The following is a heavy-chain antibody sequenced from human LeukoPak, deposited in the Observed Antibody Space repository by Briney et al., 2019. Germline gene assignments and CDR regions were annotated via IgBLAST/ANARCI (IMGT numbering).Heavy chain of an antibody. V-gene: IGHV4-34*01. CDR3: ARHGLYYDYVWGSYRHWDY. D-gene: IGHD3-16*02. Sequence: SETLSLTCAVYGGPFRGFFWSWIRQAPGKGLEWIGEISHSGTSNYNPSLKSRITISLDTSRSQFSLRLTSVTAADTAVYYCARHGLYYDYVWGSYRHWDYWGQGTLVTVSS. J-gene: IGHJ4*02. CDR1: GGPFRGFF. CDR2: ISHSGTS.